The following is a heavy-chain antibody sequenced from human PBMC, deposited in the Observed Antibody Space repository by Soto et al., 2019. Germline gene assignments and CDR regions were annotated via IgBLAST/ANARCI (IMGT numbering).Heavy chain of an antibody. D-gene: IGHD5-12*01. J-gene: IGHJ4*02. CDR2: INTYNGMT. CDR1: GYTFINYH. V-gene: IGHV1-18*01. Sequence: QVQLVQSGGEVKKPGASVTVSCKASGYTFINYHITWVRQAPGQGLEWMAWINTYNGMTDYAQKFQGRVTMNRDTSTSTAYMELSNLGSDDTAVYFCAKSPRGEMATDWGQGTLVTVSS. CDR3: AKSPRGEMATD.